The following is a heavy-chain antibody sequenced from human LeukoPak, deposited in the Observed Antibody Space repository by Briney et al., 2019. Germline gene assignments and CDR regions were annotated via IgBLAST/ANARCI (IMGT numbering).Heavy chain of an antibody. CDR3: AREYDSSGYSYYYYYMDV. CDR2: ITSSSSII. Sequence: GGSLRLSCAASGLTFSSYTMNWVRQAPGKGLEWVSYITSSSSIIYYADSVKGRFTISRDNAKNSLYLQMNSLRAEDTAVYYCAREYDSSGYSYYYYYMDVWGKGTTVTVSS. J-gene: IGHJ6*03. D-gene: IGHD3-22*01. CDR1: GLTFSSYT. V-gene: IGHV3-48*04.